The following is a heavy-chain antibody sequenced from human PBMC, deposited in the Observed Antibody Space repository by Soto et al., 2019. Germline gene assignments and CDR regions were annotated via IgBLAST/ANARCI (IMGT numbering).Heavy chain of an antibody. CDR2: INSDGSST. J-gene: IGHJ4*02. Sequence: PGGSLRLSCAASGFTFSSYWMHWVRQAPGKGLVWVSRINSDGSSTSYADSVKGRFTISRDNAKNTLYLQMNSLRAEDTAVYYCARMPDRDRVDYYDSSGYYYGFDYWGQGTLVTVSS. CDR3: ARMPDRDRVDYYDSSGYYYGFDY. V-gene: IGHV3-74*01. CDR1: GFTFSSYW. D-gene: IGHD3-22*01.